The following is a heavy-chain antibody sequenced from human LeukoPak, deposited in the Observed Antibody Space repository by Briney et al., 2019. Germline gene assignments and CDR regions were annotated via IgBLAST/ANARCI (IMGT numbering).Heavy chain of an antibody. V-gene: IGHV3-23*01. J-gene: IGHJ4*02. D-gene: IGHD6-13*01. CDR1: GFTFSSYA. CDR3: VKSKEIAAAGELLDY. CDR2: ISGSGGTT. Sequence: TGGSLRLSCAASGFTFSSYAMSWVRQAPGKGLEWVSAISGSGGTTYYADSVKGRFTISRDNSKNTLYLQMNSLRAEDTAVHYCVKSKEIAAAGELLDYWGQGTLVTVSS.